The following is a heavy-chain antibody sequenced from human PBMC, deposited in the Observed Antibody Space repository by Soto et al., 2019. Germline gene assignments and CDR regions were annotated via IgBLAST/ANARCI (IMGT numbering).Heavy chain of an antibody. V-gene: IGHV1-46*01. CDR1: GYTFTSYG. CDR3: ARRVGDGYSYFDY. Sequence: GASVKVSCKASGYTFTSYGISWVRQAPGQGLEWLGMINPSGGSTSYAQKFQGRVTMTRDTSTSTVYMELSSLRSEDTAMYYCARRVGDGYSYFDYWGQGTPVTVSS. CDR2: INPSGGST. J-gene: IGHJ4*02. D-gene: IGHD5-12*01.